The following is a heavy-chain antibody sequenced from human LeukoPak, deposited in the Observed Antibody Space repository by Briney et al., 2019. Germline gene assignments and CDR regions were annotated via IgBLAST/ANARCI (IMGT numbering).Heavy chain of an antibody. CDR3: AKASHGGRYCSSTSCYTWDWFDP. J-gene: IGHJ5*02. CDR1: GFTFSSYG. V-gene: IGHV3-30*18. Sequence: PGGSLRLSCAASGFTFSSYGMHWVRQAPGKGLEWVAVISYDGSNKYYADSVKGRFTISRDNSKNTLYLQMNSLRAEDTAVYYCAKASHGGRYCSSTSCYTWDWFDPWGQGTLVTVSS. D-gene: IGHD2-2*02. CDR2: ISYDGSNK.